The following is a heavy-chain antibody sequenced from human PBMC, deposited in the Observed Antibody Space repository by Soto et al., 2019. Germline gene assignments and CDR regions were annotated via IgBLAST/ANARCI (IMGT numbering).Heavy chain of an antibody. Sequence: SETLCLTCTVSGGSISSSSYYWGWIRQPPGKGLEWIGSIYYSGSTYYNPSLKSRVSISVDRSKNQFSLKLSSVTAADTAVYYCARGQGAAAGHSNFDYWGQGALVTVSS. CDR1: GGSISSSSYY. J-gene: IGHJ4*02. V-gene: IGHV4-39*07. D-gene: IGHD6-13*01. CDR2: IYYSGST. CDR3: ARGQGAAAGHSNFDY.